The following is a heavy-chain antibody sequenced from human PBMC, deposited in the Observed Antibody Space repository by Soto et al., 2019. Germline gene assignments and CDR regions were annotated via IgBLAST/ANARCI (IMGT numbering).Heavy chain of an antibody. CDR3: ARDFGGILRFGES. D-gene: IGHD3-10*01. V-gene: IGHV3-21*01. Sequence: GGSPGLSCAASGFNFSTYNMNWVRQAPGKGLEWVSSIPSSTSYIFYADSVKGRFTISRDNAKNSLYLQMNSLRAEDTAVYYCARDFGGILRFGESWGQGTLVTVSS. J-gene: IGHJ5*02. CDR1: GFNFSTYN. CDR2: IPSSTSYI.